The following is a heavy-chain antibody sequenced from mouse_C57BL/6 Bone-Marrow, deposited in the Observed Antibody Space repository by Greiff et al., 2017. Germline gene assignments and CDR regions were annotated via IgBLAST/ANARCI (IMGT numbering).Heavy chain of an antibody. Sequence: EVQLQQSGAELVRPGASVKLSCTASGFNIKDDYMHWVKQRPEQGLEWLGWIDPENGDTEYASKFQGKATITADTSSNTAYLQLSSLTSEDTAVYYCTTWYYGSSYVFDYWGQGTTLTVSS. J-gene: IGHJ2*01. CDR1: GFNIKDDY. CDR2: IDPENGDT. V-gene: IGHV14-4*01. CDR3: TTWYYGSSYVFDY. D-gene: IGHD1-1*01.